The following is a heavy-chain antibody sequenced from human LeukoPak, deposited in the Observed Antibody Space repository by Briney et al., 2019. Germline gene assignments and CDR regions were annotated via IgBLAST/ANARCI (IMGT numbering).Heavy chain of an antibody. CDR2: SSGYNGNT. Sequence: ASVKVSCKASGYTFTRYGISWVRQAPGQGLEWMGWSSGYNGNTKYAQKVQGRVTMTTDTSTSTAYMELRSLRFDDTAVYYCAREASGAPGTREFDYWGQGTLVTVSS. J-gene: IGHJ4*02. CDR1: GYTFTRYG. V-gene: IGHV1-18*01. CDR3: AREASGAPGTREFDY. D-gene: IGHD6-13*01.